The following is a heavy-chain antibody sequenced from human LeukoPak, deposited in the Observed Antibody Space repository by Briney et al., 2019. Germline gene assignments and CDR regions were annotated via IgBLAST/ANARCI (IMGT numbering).Heavy chain of an antibody. V-gene: IGHV4-30-4*08. Sequence: PSETLSLTCTVSGGSISSGDYYWSWIRQPPGKGLEWIGYIYYSGNTYYNPSLKSRVTISVDTSKNQFSLKLSSVTAADTAVYYCARVSYCGGDCYLGYEYFQHWGQGTLVTVSS. CDR3: ARVSYCGGDCYLGYEYFQH. D-gene: IGHD2-21*01. J-gene: IGHJ1*01. CDR2: IYYSGNT. CDR1: GGSISSGDYY.